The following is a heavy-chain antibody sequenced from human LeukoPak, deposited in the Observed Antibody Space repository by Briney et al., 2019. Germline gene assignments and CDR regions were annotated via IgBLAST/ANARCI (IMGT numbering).Heavy chain of an antibody. D-gene: IGHD5-18*01. Sequence: ASVKVSCKASGYTFTSYYIHWVRQAPGQGLEWMGIINPSGVRTTYAQKFQGRVTMTRDTSISTAYMELSGLRSDDTAVYYCARDTAYYFDYWGQGTLVTVSS. CDR2: INPSGVRT. J-gene: IGHJ4*02. V-gene: IGHV1-46*01. CDR1: GYTFTSYY. CDR3: ARDTAYYFDY.